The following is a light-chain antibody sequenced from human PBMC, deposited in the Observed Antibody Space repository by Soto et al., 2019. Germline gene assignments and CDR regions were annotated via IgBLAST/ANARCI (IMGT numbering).Light chain of an antibody. CDR2: TAS. J-gene: IGKJ1*01. V-gene: IGKV1-39*01. CDR3: QQNNSNPRT. CDR1: QTISSY. Sequence: DIQMTQSPSSLSASVGDRVTITCRASQTISSYVDWYQQKPGKAPKLLIYTASSLQSGVPSRFSGSGSGTEFTLTINSLQPDDFATYYCQQNNSNPRTFGQGTKVELK.